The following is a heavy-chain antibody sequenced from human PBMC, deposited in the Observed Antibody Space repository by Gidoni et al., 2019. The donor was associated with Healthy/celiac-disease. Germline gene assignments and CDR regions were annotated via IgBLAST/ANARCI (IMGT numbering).Heavy chain of an antibody. D-gene: IGHD6-19*01. J-gene: IGHJ4*02. CDR1: GFTVSSNY. V-gene: IGHV3-66*01. CDR2: IYRGGST. Sequence: LVESGGGLVQPGGSLRLSCAASGFTVSSNYMSWVRQAPGKGLEWVSVIYRGGSTYYADSVKGRFTISRDNSKNTLYLQMNSLRAEDTAVYYCARDVGSGWYNYWGQGTLVTVSS. CDR3: ARDVGSGWYNY.